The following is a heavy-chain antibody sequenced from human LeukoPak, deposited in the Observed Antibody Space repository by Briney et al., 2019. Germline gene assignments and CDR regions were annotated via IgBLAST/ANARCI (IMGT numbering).Heavy chain of an antibody. CDR3: ASTPPMAVPGKWTP. J-gene: IGHJ5*02. CDR2: ISAYNGNT. V-gene: IGHV1-18*01. D-gene: IGHD6-19*01. CDR1: GYTFTNYG. Sequence: ASVKVSCKASGYTFTNYGISWVRQAPGQGLEWMGWISAYNGNTNYAQKFQGRVTMTTDTSTTTAYMELRRLRSDDTAVYYCASTPPMAVPGKWTPWGQGTLVTVSS.